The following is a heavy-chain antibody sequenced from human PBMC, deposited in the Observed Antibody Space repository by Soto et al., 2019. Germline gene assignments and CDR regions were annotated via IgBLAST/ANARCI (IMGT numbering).Heavy chain of an antibody. V-gene: IGHV2-5*02. Sequence: QITLQESGPTLVKPTQPLTLSGTFSGSSRSNSGVGVAWIRQPPGKALEWLALLYWDEDKRYRPSLESRLPITKDTSKGHVVLTMTHMGSVVTATYYWAHVPCSGGSFYWFSFYGMDVWCPGTRVTVSS. CDR2: LYWDEDK. CDR1: GSSRSNSGVG. D-gene: IGHD2-15*01. J-gene: IGHJ6*01. CDR3: AHVPCSGGSFYWFSFYGMDV.